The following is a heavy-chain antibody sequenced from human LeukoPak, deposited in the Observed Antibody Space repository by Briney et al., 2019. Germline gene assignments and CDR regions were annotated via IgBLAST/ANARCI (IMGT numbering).Heavy chain of an antibody. CDR2: HSSSSGTI. V-gene: IGHV3-48*02. J-gene: IGHJ4*02. D-gene: IGHD3-22*01. Sequence: GGSLRLSCAASGFTFSSYSMNWVRQAPGKGLEWVSYHSSSSGTIYYADSVKGRFTISTDNAENSLYLQMNSLRDEDTAVYYCARDLNLYDSSGYYPRWGQGTLVTVSS. CDR3: ARDLNLYDSSGYYPR. CDR1: GFTFSSYS.